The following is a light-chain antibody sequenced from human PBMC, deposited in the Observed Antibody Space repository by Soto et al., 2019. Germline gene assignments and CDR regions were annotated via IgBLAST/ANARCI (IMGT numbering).Light chain of an antibody. J-gene: IGLJ1*01. V-gene: IGLV3-21*02. CDR1: NIGTKS. CDR3: HVWDSSSEHV. Sequence: SYELIQPPSVSVAPGQAARITCGGNNIGTKSVQWYQQKPGPAPVLVVYDDSARPSGIPERFSGSNSGNTATLTISRVEAGDEADYFCHVWDSSSEHVFGTGTKVTVL. CDR2: DDS.